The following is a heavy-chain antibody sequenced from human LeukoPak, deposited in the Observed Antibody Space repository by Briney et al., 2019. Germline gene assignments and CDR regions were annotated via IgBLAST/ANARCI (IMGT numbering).Heavy chain of an antibody. CDR2: SDSTGDT. CDR3: ARGKTGDDYVVFDY. Sequence: GGSLRLSCAASGFTFSSHDMSWVRQTGKRLEWVAASDSTGDTYYLDSVKGRFTISRETVKNSLSLQMNSLRVGDTGVYYCARGKTGDDYVVFDYWGQGVLVTVSS. CDR1: GFTFSSHD. D-gene: IGHD3-10*02. V-gene: IGHV3-13*01. J-gene: IGHJ4*02.